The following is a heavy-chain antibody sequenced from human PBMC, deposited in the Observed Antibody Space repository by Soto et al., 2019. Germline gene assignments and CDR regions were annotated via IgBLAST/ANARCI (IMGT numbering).Heavy chain of an antibody. D-gene: IGHD3-22*01. Sequence: QVQLVQSGAEVKKPGSSVKVSCKASGGTFSSYAISWVRQAPGQGLEWMGGIIPIFGTANYAQKFQGRVTITADESTSXAXXELSSLRSEDTAVYYCARGRAMIVVVITFTGGMDVWGQGTTVTVSS. V-gene: IGHV1-69*12. CDR1: GGTFSSYA. J-gene: IGHJ6*02. CDR2: IIPIFGTA. CDR3: ARGRAMIVVVITFTGGMDV.